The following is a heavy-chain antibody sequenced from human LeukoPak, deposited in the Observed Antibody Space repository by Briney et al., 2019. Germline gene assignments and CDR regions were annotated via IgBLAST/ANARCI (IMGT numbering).Heavy chain of an antibody. Sequence: SETLSLTCTVSGDSITGHYLTWVRQPPGKGLEWISYISHIRSPTYTPSLKSRVTISVDTSKNQFSLKLTSVTAADTALYYCARDRISINALDMWGQGTMVTVSS. V-gene: IGHV4-59*11. J-gene: IGHJ3*02. CDR3: ARDRISINALDM. CDR2: ISHIRSP. D-gene: IGHD1-14*01. CDR1: GDSITGHY.